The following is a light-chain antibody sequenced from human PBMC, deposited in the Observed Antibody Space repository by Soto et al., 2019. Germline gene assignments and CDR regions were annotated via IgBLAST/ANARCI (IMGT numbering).Light chain of an antibody. J-gene: IGKJ1*01. V-gene: IGKV3-15*01. CDR1: QSVSSK. CDR2: GAS. Sequence: EIVMTQSPAPLSVSPGERATLSCRASQSVSSKLAWYQQKPGQAPRVLIYGASTRATGIPARFSGSGSGTEFTLTISSLQSEDFAVYYCQHYNDWPPTWAFGQGTKVDIK. CDR3: QHYNDWPPTWA.